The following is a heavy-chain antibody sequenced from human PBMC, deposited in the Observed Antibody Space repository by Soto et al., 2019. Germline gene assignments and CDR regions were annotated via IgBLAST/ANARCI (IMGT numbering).Heavy chain of an antibody. CDR1: GFTFRTYA. D-gene: IGHD3-22*01. J-gene: IGHJ4*02. V-gene: IGHV3-23*01. CDR2: ISGSGGST. Sequence: EVQLLESGGNLVQPGGSLRLSCAASGFTFRTYAVNWVRQAPGKGLEWVSTISGSGGSTYYADSVKGRFTISRDNSNYMVYLQMNSLRAEDTAIYYCAKSMYYYDSSGYYYSSTFPPSLDYWGQGTLVTVSS. CDR3: AKSMYYYDSSGYYYSSTFPPSLDY.